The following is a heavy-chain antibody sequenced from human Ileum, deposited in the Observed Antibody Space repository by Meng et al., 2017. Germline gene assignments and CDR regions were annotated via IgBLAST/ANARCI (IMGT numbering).Heavy chain of an antibody. CDR3: ATYGSGFTPPLDP. CDR2: ISQSGTT. J-gene: IGHJ5*02. D-gene: IGHD3-10*01. Sequence: QVQLQEAGPGRGKPSGTRSRTGAVSGGSISNGKWWSWVRQPPGKGLEWIGEISQSGTTNYYPSLNSRVSISLDKANNHLSLTLTSVTAADTAVYYCATYGSGFTPPLDPWGQGILVTVSS. CDR1: GGSISNGKW. V-gene: IGHV4-4*02.